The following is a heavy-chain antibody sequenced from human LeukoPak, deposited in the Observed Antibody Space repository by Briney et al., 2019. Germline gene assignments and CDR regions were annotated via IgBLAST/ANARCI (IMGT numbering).Heavy chain of an antibody. CDR1: GGSISSSSYY. CDR3: ARGPDTAMDQYYFDY. D-gene: IGHD5-18*01. Sequence: SETLSLTCTVSGGSISSSSYYWGWIRQPPGKGLEWIGSIYYSGSTYYNPSLKSRVTISVDTSKNQFSLKLSSVTAADTAVYYCARGPDTAMDQYYFDYWGQGTLVTVSS. V-gene: IGHV4-39*07. J-gene: IGHJ4*02. CDR2: IYYSGST.